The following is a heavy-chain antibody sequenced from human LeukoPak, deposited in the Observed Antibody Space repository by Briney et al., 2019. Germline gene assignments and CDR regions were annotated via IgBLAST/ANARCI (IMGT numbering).Heavy chain of an antibody. CDR2: INHSGST. CDR1: GGSFSGYY. CDR3: ARLGDGYNYDYFDY. D-gene: IGHD5-24*01. Sequence: PSETLSLTCAVYGGSFSGYYWSWIRQPPGKGLEWIGEINHSGSTNYNPSLKSRVTISVDTSKNQFSLKLSSVTAADTAVYYCARLGDGYNYDYFDYWGQGTLVTVSS. V-gene: IGHV4-34*01. J-gene: IGHJ4*02.